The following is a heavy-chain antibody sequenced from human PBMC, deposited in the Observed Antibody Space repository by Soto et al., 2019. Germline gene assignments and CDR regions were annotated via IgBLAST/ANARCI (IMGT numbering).Heavy chain of an antibody. D-gene: IGHD5-12*01. J-gene: IGHJ4*02. CDR2: ISSSSSYI. Sequence: GGSLRLSCAASGFTFNSYSMNWVRQAPGKGLEWVSSISSSSSYIYYADSVKGRFTISRDNAKNSLYLQMNSLRAEDTAVYYCARVPLARSGYEQERGYWGQGTLVTVSS. CDR3: ARVPLARSGYEQERGY. V-gene: IGHV3-21*01. CDR1: GFTFNSYS.